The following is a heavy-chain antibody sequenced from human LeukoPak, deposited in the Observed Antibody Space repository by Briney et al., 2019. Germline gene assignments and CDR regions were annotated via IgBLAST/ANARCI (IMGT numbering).Heavy chain of an antibody. J-gene: IGHJ4*02. CDR3: ARDYSGYDYAFDY. V-gene: IGHV3-21*01. Sequence: GGPLRLSCAASGFTFSSYSMNWVRQAPGKGLEWVSSISSSSSYIYYADSVKGRFTISRDNAKNSLYLQMNSLRAEDTAVYYCARDYSGYDYAFDYWGQGTLVTVSS. D-gene: IGHD5-12*01. CDR2: ISSSSSYI. CDR1: GFTFSSYS.